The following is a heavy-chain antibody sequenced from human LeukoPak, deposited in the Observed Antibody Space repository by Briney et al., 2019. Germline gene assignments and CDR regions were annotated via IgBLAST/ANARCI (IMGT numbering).Heavy chain of an antibody. D-gene: IGHD6-6*01. J-gene: IGHJ4*02. CDR1: GFTFSTYW. Sequence: GGSLRLSCAASGFTFSTYWMHWVRQAPGKGLVWVSRINGDESATNYADSVKSRFTIFRDNAKNTLFLHMNSLRAEDTAVYYCARQSSSSFDSWGQGTLVTVSS. V-gene: IGHV3-74*01. CDR2: INGDESAT. CDR3: ARQSSSSFDS.